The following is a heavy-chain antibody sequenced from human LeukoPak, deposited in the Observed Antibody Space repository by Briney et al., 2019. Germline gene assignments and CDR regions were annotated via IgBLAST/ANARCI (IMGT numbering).Heavy chain of an antibody. Sequence: SETLSLTCTVSGGSISSGSYYWSCIRQPAGKGLEWIGRIYTSGSTNYNPSLKSRVTISVDTSKNQFSLKLSSVTAADTAVYYCARLGSHFDYWGQGTLVTVSS. CDR3: ARLGSHFDY. V-gene: IGHV4-61*02. CDR2: IYTSGST. J-gene: IGHJ4*02. CDR1: GGSISSGSYY. D-gene: IGHD1-26*01.